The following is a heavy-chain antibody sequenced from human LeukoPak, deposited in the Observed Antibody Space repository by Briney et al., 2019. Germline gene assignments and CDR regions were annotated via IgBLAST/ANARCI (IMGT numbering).Heavy chain of an antibody. CDR3: AREGGSSWFDY. D-gene: IGHD6-13*01. J-gene: IGHJ4*02. V-gene: IGHV1-2*04. CDR2: INPNSGGT. Sequence: ASVKVSCKASRYTFTGYYMHWVRPAPGQGLEWMGWINPNSGGTNYAQKFQGWVTMTRDTSISTAYMELSRLRSDDTAVYYCAREGGSSWFDYWGQGTLVTVSS. CDR1: RYTFTGYY.